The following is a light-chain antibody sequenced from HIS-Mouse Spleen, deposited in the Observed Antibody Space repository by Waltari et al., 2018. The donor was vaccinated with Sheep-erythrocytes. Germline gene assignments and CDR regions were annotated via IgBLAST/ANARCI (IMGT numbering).Light chain of an antibody. CDR2: EDS. CDR3: YSTDSSGNHWV. V-gene: IGLV3-10*01. CDR1: ALPKKY. Sequence: SYELTQPPSVSVSPGQTARITCSGDALPKKYAYWYQQKSGQAPVLVIYEDSKRPSGIPGRFSGSSSGTIATLTIRGAQVEDDADYYCYSTDSSGNHWVFGGGTKLTVL. J-gene: IGLJ3*02.